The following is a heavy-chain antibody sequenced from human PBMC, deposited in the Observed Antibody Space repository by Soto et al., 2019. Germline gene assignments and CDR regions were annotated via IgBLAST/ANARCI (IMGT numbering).Heavy chain of an antibody. CDR3: ARAVGGSSSRGDY. D-gene: IGHD6-13*01. J-gene: IGHJ4*02. CDR1: GYTFTSYA. CDR2: INAGNGNT. Sequence: QVQLVQSGAEEKKPGASVKVSCKASGYTFTSYAMHWVRQAPGQRLEWMGWINAGNGNTKYSQKFQGRVTITRDTXASTAYMELSSLRSGDTALYYCARAVGGSSSRGDYWGQGTLVTVSS. V-gene: IGHV1-3*05.